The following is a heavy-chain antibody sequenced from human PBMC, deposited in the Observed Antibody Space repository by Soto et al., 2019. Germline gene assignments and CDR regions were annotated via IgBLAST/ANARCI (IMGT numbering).Heavy chain of an antibody. CDR2: INSDNGNT. J-gene: IGHJ5*02. Sequence: QVKLVQPGAEVKKPGASVKVSCKASGYIFINSGISWVRQAPGQGLEWMGWINSDNGNTKYAQKFQGRVTMTTDTSTNTVYMELRSLRSDDTAVYYCARDPGRVTTGGWFDPWGQGTLVTVSS. D-gene: IGHD4-17*01. V-gene: IGHV1-18*01. CDR3: ARDPGRVTTGGWFDP. CDR1: GYIFINSG.